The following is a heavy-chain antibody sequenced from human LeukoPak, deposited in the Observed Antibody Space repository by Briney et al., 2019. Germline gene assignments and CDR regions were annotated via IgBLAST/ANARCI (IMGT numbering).Heavy chain of an antibody. CDR2: IKQDGSEK. J-gene: IGHJ4*02. D-gene: IGHD6-6*01. V-gene: IGHV3-7*01. Sequence: GGSLRLSCAASGFTFSNYWMSWVRQAPGKGLEWVADIKQDGSEKYYVDSVKGRFTISRDNAKNSLYLQMNSLKTEDTAVYYCVRDYRSSSGRSIDYWGQGTLVPVSS. CDR1: GFTFSNYW. CDR3: VRDYRSSSGRSIDY.